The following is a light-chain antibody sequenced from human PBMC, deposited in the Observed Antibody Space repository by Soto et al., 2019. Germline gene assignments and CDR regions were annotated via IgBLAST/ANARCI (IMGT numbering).Light chain of an antibody. J-gene: IGKJ5*01. Sequence: EIVLTQSPGTLSLSPGARATLSCGASQSVSSSYLAWYQQKPGQAPSLLIYGASRRATGIPDRFSGSGSGTDFTLTISRLEPEDFAVYYCQQYDSSPITFGQGTRLEIK. CDR3: QQYDSSPIT. CDR2: GAS. CDR1: QSVSSSY. V-gene: IGKV3-20*01.